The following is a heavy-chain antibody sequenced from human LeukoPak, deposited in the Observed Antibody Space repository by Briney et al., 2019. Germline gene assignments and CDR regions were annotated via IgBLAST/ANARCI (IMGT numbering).Heavy chain of an antibody. CDR2: INHSGTT. Sequence: ASETLSLTCVVYGGSFSGYYWSWLRQPPGKGLEWIGEINHSGTTNYNPSLQTRVAISVYTAKKQLSLTLTSMTAADTAVYYCARVPHYYFGYGYFDPWGQGTLVTVSS. CDR3: ARVPHYYFGYGYFDP. V-gene: IGHV4-34*01. CDR1: GGSFSGYY. J-gene: IGHJ4*02. D-gene: IGHD3-10*01.